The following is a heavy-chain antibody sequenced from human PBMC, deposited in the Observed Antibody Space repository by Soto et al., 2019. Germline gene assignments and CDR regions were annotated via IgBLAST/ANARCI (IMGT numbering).Heavy chain of an antibody. CDR3: ARRTWGMDV. D-gene: IGHD2-8*01. V-gene: IGHV4-34*01. CDR2: INHSGST. CDR1: GGSFSGYY. Sequence: SETLSLTCAVYGGSFSGYYWSWIRQPPGKGLEWIGEINHSGSTNYNPSLKSRVTISVNTSKNQFSLKLSSVTAADTAVYYCARRTWGMDVWGQGTTVTVSS. J-gene: IGHJ6*02.